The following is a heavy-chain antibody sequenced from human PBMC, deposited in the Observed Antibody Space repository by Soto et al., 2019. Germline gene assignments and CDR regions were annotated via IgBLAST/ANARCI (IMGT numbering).Heavy chain of an antibody. CDR3: ASCPAGPDGPGDH. V-gene: IGHV1-3*01. J-gene: IGHJ4*02. D-gene: IGHD6-13*01. CDR2: INAGNGNT. Sequence: QVQLVQSGAEVKKPGASVKVSCKASGYTFTSYAMQWVRQAPGQRLEWMGWINAGNGNTKYSQKIQGRVTITRDPAASTATPALSSPRSAAPAVSYCASCPAGPDGPGDHWGQGTLVTVSS. CDR1: GYTFTSYA.